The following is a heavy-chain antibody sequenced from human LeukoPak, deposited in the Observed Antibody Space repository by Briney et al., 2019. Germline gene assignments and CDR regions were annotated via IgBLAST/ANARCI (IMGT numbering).Heavy chain of an antibody. CDR1: GFSLSTYW. D-gene: IGHD5-18*01. CDR3: VRVPTNSYGFGQ. V-gene: IGHV3-74*01. CDR2: SNEDGTGA. Sequence: GGSLRLSRAVSGFSLSTYWMHWVRQAPGKGLVWVAHSNEDGTGASHADSVKGRFIISRDNAKNTLYLQMNGLRVEDTAVYYCVRVPTNSYGFGQWGQGSLVTVSS. J-gene: IGHJ4*02.